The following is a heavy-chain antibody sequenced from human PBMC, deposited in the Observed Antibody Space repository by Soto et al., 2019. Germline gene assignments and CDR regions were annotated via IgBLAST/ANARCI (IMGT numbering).Heavy chain of an antibody. V-gene: IGHV3-23*01. CDR3: AKVFPLIYYYETTSYNYPDS. D-gene: IGHD3-22*01. CDR1: GFTFSSYA. Sequence: SLRLSCAASGFTFSSYAMSWVRQAPGKGLEWVSAISGSGGSTYYADSVKGRFTISRDNSKNTLYLQMNSLRAEDTAVYYCAKVFPLIYYYETTSYNYPDSWGQGTLVTVSS. J-gene: IGHJ4*02. CDR2: ISGSGGST.